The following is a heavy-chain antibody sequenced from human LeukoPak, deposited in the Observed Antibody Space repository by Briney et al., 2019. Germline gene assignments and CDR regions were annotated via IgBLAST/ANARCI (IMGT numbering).Heavy chain of an antibody. J-gene: IGHJ5*02. Sequence: GGSLRLSCAASGFTFSSYGMHWVRQAPGKGLEWVAVISYDGSNKYYADSVKGRFTISRDNSKNTLYLQMNSLRAEDTAVYYCAKDAFTVAVNWFDPWGQGTLVTVSP. CDR3: AKDAFTVAVNWFDP. CDR2: ISYDGSNK. V-gene: IGHV3-30*18. CDR1: GFTFSSYG. D-gene: IGHD3-16*01.